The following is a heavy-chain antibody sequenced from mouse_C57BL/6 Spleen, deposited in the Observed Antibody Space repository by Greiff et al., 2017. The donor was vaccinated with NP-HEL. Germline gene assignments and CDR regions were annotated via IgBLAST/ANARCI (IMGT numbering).Heavy chain of an antibody. Sequence: EVMLVESGGGLVKPGGSLKLSCAASGFTFSDYGMHWVRQAPEKGLEWVAYISSGSSTIYYAATVKGRFTISRDNAKNTLFLQMTSLRAEDTAMYYCARQGGLIYYDYEVAYWGQGTLVTVSA. D-gene: IGHD2-4*01. CDR3: ARQGGLIYYDYEVAY. CDR1: GFTFSDYG. V-gene: IGHV5-17*01. J-gene: IGHJ3*01. CDR2: ISSGSSTI.